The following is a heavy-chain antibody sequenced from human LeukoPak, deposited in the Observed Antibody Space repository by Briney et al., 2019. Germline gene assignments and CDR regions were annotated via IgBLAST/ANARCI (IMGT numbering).Heavy chain of an antibody. CDR2: IYHRGST. Sequence: SETLSLTCTVSGGSISSGGYYWSWIRQPPGKGLEWIGYIYHRGSTYYNPSLKSRVTISVDTSKNQFSLKLSSVTAADTAVYYCAREVDRGYDPFDYWGQGTLVTVSS. D-gene: IGHD5-12*01. CDR1: GGSISSGGYY. J-gene: IGHJ4*02. V-gene: IGHV4-30-2*01. CDR3: AREVDRGYDPFDY.